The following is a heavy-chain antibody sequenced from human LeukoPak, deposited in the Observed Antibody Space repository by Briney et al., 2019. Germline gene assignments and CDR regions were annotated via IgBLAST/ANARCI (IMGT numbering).Heavy chain of an antibody. CDR1: GGSINSSNW. CDR2: IYHSGST. D-gene: IGHD2-2*01. V-gene: IGHV4-4*02. CDR3: AREVFSTTRYAFDI. Sequence: SGTLSLTCAVSGGSINSSNWWSWVRQPPGKGLEWIGEIYHSGSTNYNPSLKSRVTISVDKSKNQFSLKLSSVTAADTAVYYCAREVFSTTRYAFDIWGQGTMVTVSS. J-gene: IGHJ3*02.